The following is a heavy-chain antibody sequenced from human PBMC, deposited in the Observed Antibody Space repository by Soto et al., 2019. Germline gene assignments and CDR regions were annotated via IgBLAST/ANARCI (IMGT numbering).Heavy chain of an antibody. V-gene: IGHV1-18*04. Sequence: QVQLVQSGAEVKKPGASVKVSCKASGYTFINNAITWVRQAPGQGLEWMGWISTENGNTNYAQNLQGRVILTRDRSTNTAYMELRSLRPEDTATYYCARVSSSRTFDNWGQGALVTVSS. CDR1: GYTFINNA. CDR2: ISTENGNT. D-gene: IGHD2-2*01. J-gene: IGHJ4*02. CDR3: ARVSSSRTFDN.